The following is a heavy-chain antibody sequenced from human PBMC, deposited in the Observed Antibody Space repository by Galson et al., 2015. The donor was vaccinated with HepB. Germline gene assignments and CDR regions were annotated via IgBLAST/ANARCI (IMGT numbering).Heavy chain of an antibody. D-gene: IGHD2-2*01. J-gene: IGHJ4*02. V-gene: IGHV1-69*13. Sequence: SVKVSCKASGGTFSSYAISWVRQAPGQGLEWMGGIIPIFGTANYAQKFQGRVTITADESTSTAYMELSSLRSEDTAVYYCASQRYCSSTSCYLLDYWGQGTLVTVSS. CDR3: ASQRYCSSTSCYLLDY. CDR2: IIPIFGTA. CDR1: GGTFSSYA.